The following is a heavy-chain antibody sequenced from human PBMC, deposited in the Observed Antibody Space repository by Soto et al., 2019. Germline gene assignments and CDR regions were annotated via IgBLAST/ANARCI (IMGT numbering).Heavy chain of an antibody. V-gene: IGHV4-30-2*01. CDR3: ARDGGYGSMDV. J-gene: IGHJ6*02. Sequence: KASETLSLTCAVSGGSISSGGYSWSWIRQPPGKGLEWIGYIYHSGSTYYNPSLKSRVTISVDRSKNQFSLKLSSVTAADTAVYYCARDGGYGSMDVWGQGTTVTVSS. CDR2: IYHSGST. D-gene: IGHD3-10*01. CDR1: GGSISSGGYS.